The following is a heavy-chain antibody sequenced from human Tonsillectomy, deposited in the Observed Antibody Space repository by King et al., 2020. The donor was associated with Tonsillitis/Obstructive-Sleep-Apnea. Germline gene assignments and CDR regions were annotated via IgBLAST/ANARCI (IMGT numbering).Heavy chain of an antibody. CDR1: GGSFSGYF. CDR2: INHSGTT. Sequence: VQLQQWGAGLLKPSETLSLTCAVYGGSFSGYFWSWIRKPPGRGLEWIGEINHSGTTNYNPSLKSRVTLSLHTSKNQFSLNLTSLTAADTAVYDCARGHEGYYDFWSGQNWFDPWGQGTLVTVSS. V-gene: IGHV4-34*01. J-gene: IGHJ5*02. CDR3: ARGHEGYYDFWSGQNWFDP. D-gene: IGHD3-3*01.